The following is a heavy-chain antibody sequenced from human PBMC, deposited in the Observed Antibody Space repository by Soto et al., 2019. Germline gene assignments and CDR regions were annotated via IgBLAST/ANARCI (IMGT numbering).Heavy chain of an antibody. CDR3: ARDHCSSTSCYSP. D-gene: IGHD2-2*01. CDR2: ISSSSSYI. J-gene: IGHJ4*02. CDR1: GFRFSSYS. Sequence: EVQLVESGGGLVKPGGSLRLSCAASGFRFSSYSMNWVRQAPGKGLEWVSSISSSSSYIYYADSVKGRFTISRDNAKNSLYLQMTSLRAEDTAVYYCARDHCSSTSCYSPWGQGTLVTVSS. V-gene: IGHV3-21*01.